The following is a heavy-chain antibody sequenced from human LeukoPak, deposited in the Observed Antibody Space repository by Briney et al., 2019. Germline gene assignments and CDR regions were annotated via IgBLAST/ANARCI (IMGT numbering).Heavy chain of an antibody. CDR2: IYYSGST. J-gene: IGHJ6*03. CDR3: ARETSQKGAHYMDV. Sequence: PSETLSLTCTVSGGSISSYYWSWLRQPPGKGLEWSGYIYYSGSTNYNPSLTSRVTISVDTSKNQLSLTLSSVTAADPAVYYCARETSQKGAHYMDVWGKGTTVTISS. CDR1: GGSISSYY. V-gene: IGHV4-59*01. D-gene: IGHD3-16*01.